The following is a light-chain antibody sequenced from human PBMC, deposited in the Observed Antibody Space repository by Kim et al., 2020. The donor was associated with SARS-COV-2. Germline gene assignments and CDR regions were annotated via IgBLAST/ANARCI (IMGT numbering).Light chain of an antibody. V-gene: IGKV1-9*01. Sequence: ASVGDRVTITCRASQGISSYLAWYQQKPGKAPKLLIYAASTLQSGVPSRVSGSGSGTEFTLTISSLQPEDFATYYCQQLNSYPETFGPGTKVDIK. J-gene: IGKJ3*01. CDR2: AAS. CDR3: QQLNSYPET. CDR1: QGISSY.